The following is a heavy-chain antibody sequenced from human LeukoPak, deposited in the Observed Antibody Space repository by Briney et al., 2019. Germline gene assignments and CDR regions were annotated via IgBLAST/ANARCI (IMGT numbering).Heavy chain of an antibody. CDR2: IYTSGST. J-gene: IGHJ4*02. Sequence: PSETLSLTCTVSGGSNSSYYWSWIRQPAGKGLEWIGRIYTSGSTNYNPSLKSRVTMSVDTSKNQFSLKLSSVTAADTAVYYCARTYKRLTMVRGAPSGWVYFDHWGQGTLVTVSS. CDR1: GGSNSSYY. V-gene: IGHV4-4*07. CDR3: ARTYKRLTMVRGAPSGWVYFDH. D-gene: IGHD3-10*01.